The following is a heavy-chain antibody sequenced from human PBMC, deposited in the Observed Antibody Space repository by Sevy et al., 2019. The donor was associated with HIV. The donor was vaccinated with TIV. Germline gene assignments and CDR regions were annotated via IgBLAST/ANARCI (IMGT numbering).Heavy chain of an antibody. Sequence: SETLSLTCAVYGGSFSGYYWSWIRQPPGKGLEWIGEINHSGSTNYNPSLKSRVTISVDTSKNQFSLKLSSVTAADTAVYYCARHCSSTSCSHAFDIWGQGTMDTVS. J-gene: IGHJ3*02. CDR1: GGSFSGYY. CDR2: INHSGST. CDR3: ARHCSSTSCSHAFDI. V-gene: IGHV4-34*01. D-gene: IGHD2-2*01.